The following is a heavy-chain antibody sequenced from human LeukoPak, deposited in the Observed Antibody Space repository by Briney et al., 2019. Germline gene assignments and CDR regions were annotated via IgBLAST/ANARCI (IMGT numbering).Heavy chain of an antibody. J-gene: IGHJ4*02. CDR1: GGSFSGYS. V-gene: IGHV4-34*01. CDR3: ARDNYGDYRGFDY. Sequence: SETLSLTCAVYGGSFSGYSWNWIRQPPVKGLEWIGEINHSGGTNYNPSLKSRVTISVDTSKKQFSLKLSSVTAADTAVYYCARDNYGDYRGFDYWGQGTLVTVSS. CDR2: INHSGGT. D-gene: IGHD4-17*01.